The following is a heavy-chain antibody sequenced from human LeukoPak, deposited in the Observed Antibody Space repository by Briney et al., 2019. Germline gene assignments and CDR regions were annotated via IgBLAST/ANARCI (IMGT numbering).Heavy chain of an antibody. J-gene: IGHJ4*02. CDR3: ARQGPSDY. Sequence: HGESLKISCKASGYTFTSNWIGWVRQLPGKGLEWMGIIYPADSDTRYSPSFQGQVTISADKSITTAYLQWSSLKASDTAIYYCARQGPSDYWGQGTLVTVSS. V-gene: IGHV5-51*01. CDR2: IYPADSDT. CDR1: GYTFTSNW.